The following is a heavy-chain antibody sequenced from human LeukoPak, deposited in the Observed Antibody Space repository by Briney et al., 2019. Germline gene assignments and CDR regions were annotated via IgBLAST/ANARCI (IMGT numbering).Heavy chain of an antibody. CDR2: IYYSGST. J-gene: IGHJ4*02. D-gene: IGHD1-26*01. CDR3: ERQVGGTFFDY. V-gene: IGHV4-39*01. CDR1: GGSISSSSYY. Sequence: SETLSLTCTVSGGSISSSSYYWGWIRQPPGKGLEWIGSIYYSGSTYYNPSLKSRVTISVDTSKNQFSLKLSSVTAGATAVYYCERQVGGTFFDYWGQGTLVTVSS.